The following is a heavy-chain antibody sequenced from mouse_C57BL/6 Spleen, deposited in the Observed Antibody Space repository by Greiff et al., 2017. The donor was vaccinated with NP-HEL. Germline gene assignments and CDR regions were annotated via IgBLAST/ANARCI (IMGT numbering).Heavy chain of an antibody. Sequence: EVQLQQSGPELVKPGASVKISCKASGYTFTDYYMNWVKQSHGKSLEWIGDINPNNGGTSYNQKFKGKATLTVDKSSSTAYMELRSLTSEDSAVYYCAREDYDYDGSFAYWGQGTLVTVSA. CDR1: GYTFTDYY. V-gene: IGHV1-26*01. D-gene: IGHD2-4*01. CDR2: INPNNGGT. J-gene: IGHJ3*01. CDR3: AREDYDYDGSFAY.